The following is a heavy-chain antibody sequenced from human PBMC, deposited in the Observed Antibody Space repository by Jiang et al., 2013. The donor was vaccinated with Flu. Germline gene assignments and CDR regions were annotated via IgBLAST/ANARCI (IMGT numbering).Heavy chain of an antibody. D-gene: IGHD1-14*01. CDR2: IIPVLGYA. V-gene: IGHV1-69*04. Sequence: GAEVKKPGSSVKVSCKASGDTFSSYSISWVRQAPGQGLEWMGRIIPVLGYANYAQKFQGRLTITADKSTSTVYLEVSSLRSEDTAVYYCARDRASSNPSKYYFYMDVWGKGTTVTVSS. CDR1: GDTFSSYS. J-gene: IGHJ6*03. CDR3: ARDRASSNPSKYYFYMDV.